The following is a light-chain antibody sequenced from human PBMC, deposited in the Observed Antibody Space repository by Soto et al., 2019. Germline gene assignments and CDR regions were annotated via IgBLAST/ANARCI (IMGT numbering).Light chain of an antibody. V-gene: IGKV3-20*01. CDR3: QQYGSSLWT. CDR1: QSVSSSY. Sequence: EIVLTQSPGTLSLSPGERATLSCRASQSVSSSYLAWYQQKPGQAPRLLIYGASSRATCIPDRFSGSGSGTDFTLTISRLEPEDVAVYYCQQYGSSLWTFGQGTKVEIK. J-gene: IGKJ1*01. CDR2: GAS.